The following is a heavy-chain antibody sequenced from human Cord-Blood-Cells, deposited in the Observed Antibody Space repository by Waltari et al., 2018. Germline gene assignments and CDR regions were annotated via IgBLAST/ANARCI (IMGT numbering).Heavy chain of an antibody. CDR2: IYYSGST. CDR3: ARVGAAGTTDAFDI. V-gene: IGHV4-39*01. D-gene: IGHD3-16*01. Sequence: QLQLQESGPGLVKPSETLSLTCTVSGGSISSSSYYWGWIRQPPGKGLEWTGSIYYSGSTYYNPSLKSRVTISVDTSKNQFSLKLSSVTAADTAVYYCARVGAAGTTDAFDIWGQGTMVTVSS. CDR1: GGSISSSSYY. J-gene: IGHJ3*02.